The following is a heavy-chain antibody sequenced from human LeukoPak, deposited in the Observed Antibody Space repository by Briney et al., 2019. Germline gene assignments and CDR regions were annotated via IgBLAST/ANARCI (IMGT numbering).Heavy chain of an antibody. D-gene: IGHD3-22*01. CDR2: IYTSGST. Sequence: PSETLSLTCSVSGGSISSYYWSWIRQPAGKGLEWIGRIYTSGSTNYNPSLKSRVTMSVDTSKNQFSLKLSSVTAADTAVYYCARDMYYYDSSGYYYYWFDPWGQGTLVTVSS. CDR1: GGSISSYY. V-gene: IGHV4-4*07. CDR3: ARDMYYYDSSGYYYYWFDP. J-gene: IGHJ5*02.